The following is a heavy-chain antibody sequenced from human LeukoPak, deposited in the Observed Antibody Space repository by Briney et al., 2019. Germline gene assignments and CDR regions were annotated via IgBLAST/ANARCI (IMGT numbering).Heavy chain of an antibody. CDR1: GGSVSSGSYY. J-gene: IGHJ4*02. CDR2: IYYSGST. V-gene: IGHV4-61*01. Sequence: SETLSLTCTVSGGSVSSGSYYWSWIRQPPGKGLEWIGYIYYSGSTNYNPSLKSRVTISVDTSKNQFSLKLSSVTAADTAVYYCAGDSSSWYFDHWGQGTLVTVSS. D-gene: IGHD6-13*01. CDR3: AGDSSSWYFDH.